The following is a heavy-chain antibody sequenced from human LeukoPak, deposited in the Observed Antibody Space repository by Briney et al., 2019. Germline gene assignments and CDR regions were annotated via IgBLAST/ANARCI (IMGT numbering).Heavy chain of an antibody. CDR2: MNPNSGNT. D-gene: IGHD5-12*01. CDR3: ARGGMWWLRRGALY. J-gene: IGHJ4*02. V-gene: IGHV1-8*01. CDR1: GYTFTSDD. Sequence: VASVKVSCKASGYTFTSDDINWVRQATGQGLEWMGWMNPNSGNTGYAQKFQGRVTMTRNTSISTAYMELSSLRSEDTAVYYCARGGMWWLRRGALYWGQGTLVTVSS.